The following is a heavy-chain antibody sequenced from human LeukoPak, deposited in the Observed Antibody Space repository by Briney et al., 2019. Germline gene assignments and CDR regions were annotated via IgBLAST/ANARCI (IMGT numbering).Heavy chain of an antibody. J-gene: IGHJ6*04. CDR3: ARGDQGGIAAAGQYYYYGMDV. D-gene: IGHD6-13*01. CDR1: GYTFTSYA. V-gene: IGHV1-3*01. Sequence: ASVKVSCKASGYTFTSYAMHWVRQAPGQRLEWMGWINAGNGNTKYSQKFQGRVTITRDTSASTAYMELSSLRSEDTAVYYCARGDQGGIAAAGQYYYYGMDVWGKGTTVTVSS. CDR2: INAGNGNT.